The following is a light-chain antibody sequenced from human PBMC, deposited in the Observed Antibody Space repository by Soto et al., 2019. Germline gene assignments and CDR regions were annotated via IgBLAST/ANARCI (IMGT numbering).Light chain of an antibody. CDR2: WAS. J-gene: IGKJ1*01. Sequence: DIVMTQSPDSLAVSLGEMATINCKSSQSIFYSSNNKKYLNWYQQKPGQPPKXVIYWASTRESGVPERFSGSGSGTDFTLTISSLQAEDVEVYYCQQYYSTPWTFGQGTKVDIK. CDR1: QSIFYSSNNKKY. CDR3: QQYYSTPWT. V-gene: IGKV4-1*01.